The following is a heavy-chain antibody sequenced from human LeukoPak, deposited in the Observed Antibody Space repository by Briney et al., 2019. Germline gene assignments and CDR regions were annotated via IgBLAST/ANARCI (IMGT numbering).Heavy chain of an antibody. Sequence: ASVKVSCKVSGYTLTELSMHWVRQAPGKGLEWMGGFDPEDGETIYAQKFQGRVTMTEDTSIDTAYMELSSLRSEDTAVYYCARATVYRGYDSSGYSGWGQGTLVTVSS. CDR1: GYTLTELS. CDR2: FDPEDGET. CDR3: ARATVYRGYDSSGYSG. J-gene: IGHJ4*02. D-gene: IGHD3-22*01. V-gene: IGHV1-24*01.